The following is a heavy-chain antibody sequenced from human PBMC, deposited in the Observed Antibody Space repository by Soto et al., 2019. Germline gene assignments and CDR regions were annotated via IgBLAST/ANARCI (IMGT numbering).Heavy chain of an antibody. CDR2: ISSGGDT. Sequence: YAMSWVRQAPGKGLEWVSSISSGGDTYYADSVKGRFTISRDSSKNTLYLQMNNLRAEDTATYYCAKDYSSGYYAFDIWGRGTMVTVSS. CDR3: AKDYSSGYYAFDI. D-gene: IGHD3-22*01. V-gene: IGHV3-23*01. CDR1: YA. J-gene: IGHJ3*02.